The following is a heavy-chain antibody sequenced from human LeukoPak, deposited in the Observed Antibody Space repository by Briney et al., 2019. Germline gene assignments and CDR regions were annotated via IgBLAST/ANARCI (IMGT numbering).Heavy chain of an antibody. J-gene: IGHJ4*02. CDR1: GFTFSSYE. V-gene: IGHV3-48*03. D-gene: IGHD3-22*01. CDR2: ISSGGSTI. CDR3: AREGSFRSSGYYSLFDY. Sequence: GGSLRLSCSTSGFTFSSYEMNWVRQAPGQGLEWISYISSGGSTIYYADSVKGRFTISRDNAKNSLYLHMNSLRAEDTAVYYCAREGSFRSSGYYSLFDYWGQGTLVTVSS.